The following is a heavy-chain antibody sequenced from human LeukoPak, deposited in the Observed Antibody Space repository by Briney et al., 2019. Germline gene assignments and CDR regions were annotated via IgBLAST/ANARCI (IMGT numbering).Heavy chain of an antibody. CDR2: IKQDGSEK. J-gene: IGHJ4*02. D-gene: IGHD6-13*01. CDR1: GFTFSSYW. CDR3: ARVYRSSSGYCFDF. Sequence: PGGSLRLSCAASGFTFSSYWMTWVRQAPGKGLEWVANIKQDGSEKCYVDSVKGRFTVSRDNAKNSLYLQMNSLRAEDTAVYYCARVYRSSSGYCFDFWGQGTLVTVSS. V-gene: IGHV3-7*01.